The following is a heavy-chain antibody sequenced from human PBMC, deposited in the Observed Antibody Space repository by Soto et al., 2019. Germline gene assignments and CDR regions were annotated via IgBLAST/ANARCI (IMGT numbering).Heavy chain of an antibody. V-gene: IGHV3-33*01. CDR2: IWYDGSNK. CDR1: GFTFSNYG. J-gene: IGHJ3*02. D-gene: IGHD2-21*01. Sequence: GGSLRLSCAASGFTFSNYGMHWVRQAPGKGLEWVAVIWYDGSNKYYADSVKGRFTISRDNSKNTLYLQMNSLRAEDTAVYYCARPPPNSNDAFDMWGQGTMVTVSS. CDR3: ARPPPNSNDAFDM.